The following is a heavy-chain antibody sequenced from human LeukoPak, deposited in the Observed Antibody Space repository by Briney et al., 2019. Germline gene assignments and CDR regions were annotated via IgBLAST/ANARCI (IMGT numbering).Heavy chain of an antibody. CDR2: INQVGSSK. J-gene: IGHJ4*02. Sequence: AGGSLRLSCAASGFTFTTYWMGWVRQAPGKGPEWVANINQVGSSKYFVDSVKGRFIISRDNAKNSLYLQMNSLRDEDTAVYYCARVNSYGDSYPYYFDYWGQGTLVTVSS. D-gene: IGHD4-17*01. CDR1: GFTFTTYW. CDR3: ARVNSYGDSYPYYFDY. V-gene: IGHV3-7*01.